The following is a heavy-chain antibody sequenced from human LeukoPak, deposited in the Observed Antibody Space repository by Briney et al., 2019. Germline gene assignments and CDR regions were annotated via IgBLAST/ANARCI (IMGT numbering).Heavy chain of an antibody. CDR3: ARDGTPIYSSGWVYMDV. V-gene: IGHV3-48*03. Sequence: AGSLRRSGAASGFSFSSFEMNWVRQAQGLGVEWISYISASGTLTHYADSVEGRFTISRDNAKNSLYLQMNSLRGEDTAVYYCARDGTPIYSSGWVYMDVWGKGTTVTISS. J-gene: IGHJ6*04. D-gene: IGHD6-25*01. CDR1: GFSFSSFE. CDR2: ISASGTLT.